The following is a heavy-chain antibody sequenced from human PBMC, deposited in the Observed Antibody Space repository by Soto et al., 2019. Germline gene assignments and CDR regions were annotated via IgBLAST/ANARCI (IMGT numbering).Heavy chain of an antibody. CDR2: INPNSGDT. Sequence: QVQLAQSGAEVKNPGASVKVSCKASGYTFTDYYIHWLRQAPAQGLEWMGWINPNSGDTKYAQKFQGWATMPRDTSISTTYMELSRLTSDDTALYYCARGPSHGAFDIWGQGTIITVSS. CDR1: GYTFTDYY. CDR3: ARGPSHGAFDI. J-gene: IGHJ3*02. V-gene: IGHV1-2*04.